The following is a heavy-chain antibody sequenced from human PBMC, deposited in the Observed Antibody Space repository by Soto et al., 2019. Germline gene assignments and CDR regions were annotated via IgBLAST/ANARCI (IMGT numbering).Heavy chain of an antibody. CDR3: ARDNEGSDWFY. CDR1: VFIFSTYW. Sequence: EVQLVESGGGLVQPGGSLRLSCAASVFIFSTYWMSWVRQAPGKGPEWVANINLDGSEKNYADSVRGRFTISRDNAKNSLYLQLDSLRVEDTAVYYCARDNEGSDWFYWGLGALVTVSS. CDR2: INLDGSEK. V-gene: IGHV3-7*05. J-gene: IGHJ4*02. D-gene: IGHD3-9*01.